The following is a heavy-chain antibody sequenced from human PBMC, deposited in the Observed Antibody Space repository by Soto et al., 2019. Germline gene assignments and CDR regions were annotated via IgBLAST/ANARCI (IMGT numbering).Heavy chain of an antibody. CDR1: GYSFSEMS. CDR3: GLPGATAHLDY. J-gene: IGHJ4*02. D-gene: IGHD2-15*01. CDR2: FDGEDGKT. Sequence: QVQLVQSGAEVKEPGASVKVSCKVSGYSFSEMSMHWVRQTPEKGLEWMGSFDGEDGKTMYAQKFQGRVTMTEDTSADTAYMEQSSLRSDDTAVYYCGLPGATAHLDYWGQGSRVTVSS. V-gene: IGHV1-24*01.